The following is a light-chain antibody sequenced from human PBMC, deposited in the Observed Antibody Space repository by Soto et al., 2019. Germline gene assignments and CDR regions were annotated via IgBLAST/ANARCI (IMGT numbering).Light chain of an antibody. Sequence: EIVLTQSPVTLSLSLGERATLSCRASQSVRSSYLAWYQQKPGQALRLLIYGASSRATGIPDKFSGSGSGTDFTLTISSLEPEDFAVYYCQQYGSSPITFGQGTRLEIK. CDR2: GAS. CDR3: QQYGSSPIT. V-gene: IGKV3-20*01. CDR1: QSVRSSY. J-gene: IGKJ5*01.